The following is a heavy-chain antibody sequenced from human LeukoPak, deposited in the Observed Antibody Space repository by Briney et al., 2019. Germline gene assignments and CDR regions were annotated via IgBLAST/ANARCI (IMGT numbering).Heavy chain of an antibody. J-gene: IGHJ6*04. D-gene: IGHD3-10*01. CDR2: INHSGST. CDR1: GRPFSGYY. Sequence: PSETLSLTCAVYGRPFSGYYWSWIRQPPAKGLEWIGEINHSGSTNYNPSLKSRLTISVDTSKNQFSLNLSSVTAADTAVYYCARGLVRGLTEYHYYYYGMDVWGKGTTVTVSS. V-gene: IGHV4-34*01. CDR3: ARGLVRGLTEYHYYYYGMDV.